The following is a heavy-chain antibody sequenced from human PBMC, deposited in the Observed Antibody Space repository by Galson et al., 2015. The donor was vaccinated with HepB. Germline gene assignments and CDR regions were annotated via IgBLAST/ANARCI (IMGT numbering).Heavy chain of an antibody. V-gene: IGHV3-73*01. CDR3: TRHGPELAEAALYYYGMDV. J-gene: IGHJ6*02. CDR1: GFTFSGSI. Sequence: SLRLSCAASGFTFSGSIMHWVRQASGKGLGWVGRIKSKAHNYAIIYGASVEGRFTISRDDSRNTVYLQMNSLKTEDTAVYYCTRHGPELAEAALYYYGMDVWGPGTTVTVFS. D-gene: IGHD6-13*01. CDR2: IKSKAHNYAI.